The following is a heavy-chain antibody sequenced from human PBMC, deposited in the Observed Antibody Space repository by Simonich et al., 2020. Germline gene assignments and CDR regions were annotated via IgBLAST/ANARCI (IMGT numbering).Heavy chain of an antibody. D-gene: IGHD6-13*01. J-gene: IGHJ4*02. V-gene: IGHV3-21*01. Sequence: EVQLVESGGGMVKPGGSLRLSCAAYGFNFRSYSMNWVGQAPGKELEWFYSISSSSSYIYYADSVKCRFTISRDNANNSLYLHMNSLRAEDTAVYYCARDAAGDYWGQGTLVTVSS. CDR3: ARDAAGDY. CDR1: GFNFRSYS. CDR2: ISSSSSYI.